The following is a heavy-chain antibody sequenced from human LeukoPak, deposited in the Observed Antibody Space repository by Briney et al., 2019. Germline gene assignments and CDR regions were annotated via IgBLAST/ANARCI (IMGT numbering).Heavy chain of an antibody. V-gene: IGHV3-7*01. J-gene: IGHJ4*02. D-gene: IGHD5-24*01. CDR1: GFTFSSYW. CDR3: ARADAGRWPYFDY. Sequence: GGSLRLSCAASGFTFSSYWMCWVRQAPGKGLEWVANIKQDGSEKYYVDSVKGRFTISRDNAKNSLYLQMNSLRAEDTAVYYCARADAGRWPYFDYWGQGTLVTVSS. CDR2: IKQDGSEK.